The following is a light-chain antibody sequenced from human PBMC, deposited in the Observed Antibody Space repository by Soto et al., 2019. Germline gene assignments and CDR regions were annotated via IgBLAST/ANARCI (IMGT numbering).Light chain of an antibody. Sequence: DIVMTQYPASLSVSLGERATINCKSSQSVLSSANNLNYLAWYQQKPGQPPKLLIYSASTRESGVPDRFSGSGSGTDFTLTISSLQPDDSAIYYCQHYNTYSKTFGPGTKVDIK. V-gene: IGKV4-1*01. J-gene: IGKJ3*01. CDR2: SAS. CDR1: QSVLSSANNLNY. CDR3: QHYNTYSKT.